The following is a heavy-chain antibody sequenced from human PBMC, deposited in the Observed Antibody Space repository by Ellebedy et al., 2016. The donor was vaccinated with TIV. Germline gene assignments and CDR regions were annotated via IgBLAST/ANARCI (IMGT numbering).Heavy chain of an antibody. D-gene: IGHD3-10*01. CDR1: GFTFSSYS. V-gene: IGHV3-21*01. CDR3: ARELGEFPNWFDP. CDR2: ISSSSSYI. Sequence: GESLKISCAASGFTFSSYSMNWVRQAPGKGLEWVSSISSSSSYIYYADSVKGRFTISRDNSKNTLYLQMNSLRAEDTAVYYCARELGEFPNWFDPWGQGTLVTVSS. J-gene: IGHJ5*02.